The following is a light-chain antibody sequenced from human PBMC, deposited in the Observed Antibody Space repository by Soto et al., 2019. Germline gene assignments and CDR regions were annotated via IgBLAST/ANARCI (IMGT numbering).Light chain of an antibody. J-gene: IGKJ5*01. CDR1: RSVTNNY. CDR2: GAS. CDR3: QQHGSSPIT. Sequence: PGERATLSCRASRSVTNNYLAWHQQKPGQTPRLLIYGASSRATGIPDRFSGSGSGTDFTLTISRLDPEDFAVYYCQQHGSSPITFGQRTRLEIK. V-gene: IGKV3-20*01.